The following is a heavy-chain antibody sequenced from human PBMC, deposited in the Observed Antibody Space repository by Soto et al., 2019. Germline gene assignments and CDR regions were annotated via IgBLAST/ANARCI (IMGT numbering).Heavy chain of an antibody. CDR2: MNPNSGNT. CDR3: ARGGNSRLPLYYYYYYYMDV. Sequence: ASVKVSCKASGYTFTSYDINWVRQATGQGLEWMGWMNPNSGNTGYAQKFQGRVTMTRNTSISTAYMGLSSLGFEDTAVYYCARGGNSRLPLYYYYYYYMDVWGKGTTVTVSS. V-gene: IGHV1-8*01. CDR1: GYTFTSYD. D-gene: IGHD4-17*01. J-gene: IGHJ6*03.